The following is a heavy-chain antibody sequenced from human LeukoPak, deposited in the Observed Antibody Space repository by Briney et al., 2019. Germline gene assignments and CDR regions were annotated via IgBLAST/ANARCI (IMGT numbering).Heavy chain of an antibody. Sequence: SETLSLTCTVSGGSISTYYWSWTRQPPGKGLEWIGYIYYSGSTSYNPSLKSRVTMSVDTSENQVSLKLTSVTAADKAVYYCATARIKLPSSPFDYWGQGALVTVSS. CDR1: GGSISTYY. D-gene: IGHD2-15*01. J-gene: IGHJ4*02. CDR3: ATARIKLPSSPFDY. CDR2: IYYSGST. V-gene: IGHV4-59*01.